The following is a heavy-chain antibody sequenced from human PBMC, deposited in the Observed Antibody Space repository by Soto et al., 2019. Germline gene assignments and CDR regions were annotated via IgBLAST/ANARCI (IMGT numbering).Heavy chain of an antibody. CDR1: GGSISSGGYY. V-gene: IGHV4-31*03. Sequence: PSETLSLTCTVSGGSISSGGYYWSWIRQHPGKGLEWIGYIYYSGSTYYNPSLKSRVTISVDTSKNQFSLKLSSVTAADTAVYYCARSDFWSGYTDYWGQGTLVTVSS. J-gene: IGHJ4*02. CDR2: IYYSGST. D-gene: IGHD3-3*01. CDR3: ARSDFWSGYTDY.